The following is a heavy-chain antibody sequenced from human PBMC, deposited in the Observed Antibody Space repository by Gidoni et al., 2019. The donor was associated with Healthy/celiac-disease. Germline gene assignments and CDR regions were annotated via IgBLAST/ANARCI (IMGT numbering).Heavy chain of an antibody. V-gene: IGHV1-3*01. Sequence: QVQLVQSGAEVKKPGASVKVSCKASGYTFTSYAMHWVRQAPGQRLEWMGWINAGNGNTKYSQKFQGRVTITRDTSASTAYMELSSLRSEDTAVYYCARDNILTGSIYYYMDVWGKGTTVTVSS. J-gene: IGHJ6*03. D-gene: IGHD3-9*01. CDR1: GYTFTSYA. CDR3: ARDNILTGSIYYYMDV. CDR2: INAGNGNT.